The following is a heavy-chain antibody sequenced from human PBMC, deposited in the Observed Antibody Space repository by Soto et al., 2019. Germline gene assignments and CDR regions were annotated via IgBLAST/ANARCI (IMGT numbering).Heavy chain of an antibody. CDR1: GYTFTSYG. J-gene: IGHJ6*03. CDR2: ISAYNGNT. D-gene: IGHD5-18*01. V-gene: IGHV1-18*01. CDR3: AKSGYSYGPAAYYYCIDV. Sequence: ASVKVSCKASGYTFTSYGISWVRQAPGQGLEWMGWISAYNGNTNYAQKLQGRVTMTTDTSTSTAYMELRSLRSDDTAVYYCAKSGYSYGPAAYYYCIDVWGKGTTVTVSS.